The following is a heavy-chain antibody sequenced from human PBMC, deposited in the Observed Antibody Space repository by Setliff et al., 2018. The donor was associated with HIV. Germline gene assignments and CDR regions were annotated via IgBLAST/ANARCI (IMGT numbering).Heavy chain of an antibody. D-gene: IGHD3-22*01. J-gene: IGHJ4*02. V-gene: IGHV3-21*01. CDR3: ARDPPWNYDSSGYPYYFDY. CDR1: GFTFSSYS. CDR2: ISPSGTYI. Sequence: GGSLRLSCAASGFTFSSYSMNWVRQTPGKGLEWVSFISPSGTYIHYADSLKGRFTISRDNAKNSLYLQMNSLRAEDTAVYYCARDPPWNYDSSGYPYYFDYWGQGTLVTVSS.